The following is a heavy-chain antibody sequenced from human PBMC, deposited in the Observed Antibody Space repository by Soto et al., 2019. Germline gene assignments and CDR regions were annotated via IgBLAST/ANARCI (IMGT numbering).Heavy chain of an antibody. J-gene: IGHJ6*02. D-gene: IGHD2-15*01. CDR1: GFTFSDAW. Sequence: GGSLRLSCAASGFTFSDAWMSWVRQAPGKGLEWVGRIKSKTAGGTTDYAAPVKGRFTLSRDDSKNTLYLQMNSLKTEDTAVYFCTTDVYCSDNRFWVDVCGQGSMVTVS. CDR2: IKSKTAGGTT. CDR3: TTDVYCSDNRFWVDV. V-gene: IGHV3-15*01.